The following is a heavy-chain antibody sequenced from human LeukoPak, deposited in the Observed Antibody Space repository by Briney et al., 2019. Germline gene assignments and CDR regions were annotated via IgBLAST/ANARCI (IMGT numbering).Heavy chain of an antibody. D-gene: IGHD6-13*01. Sequence: PSETQSLTCTVSGGSISSGGYYWSWIRQHPGKGLEWIGYIYYSGSTYYNPSLKSRVTISVDTSKNQFSLKLNSVTAADTAVYYCARVKATAAGVPDYWGQGTLVTVSS. J-gene: IGHJ4*02. CDR2: IYYSGST. CDR1: GGSISSGGYY. CDR3: ARVKATAAGVPDY. V-gene: IGHV4-31*03.